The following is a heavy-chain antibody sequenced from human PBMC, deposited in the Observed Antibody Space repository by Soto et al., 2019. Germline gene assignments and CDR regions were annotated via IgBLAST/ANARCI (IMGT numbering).Heavy chain of an antibody. D-gene: IGHD3-3*01. CDR2: IYYSGST. J-gene: IGHJ5*02. CDR3: ARLQGSMTHYDFWSGYYYESWFDP. CDR1: GGSISSSSYY. Sequence: QLQLQESGPGLVKPSETLSLTCTVSGGSISSSSYYWGWIRQPPGKGLEWIGSIYYSGSTYYNPAPKSRVTKSLDTSKNQFSLTLSSVTAADTAVYYCARLQGSMTHYDFWSGYYYESWFDPWGQGTLVTVSS. V-gene: IGHV4-39*01.